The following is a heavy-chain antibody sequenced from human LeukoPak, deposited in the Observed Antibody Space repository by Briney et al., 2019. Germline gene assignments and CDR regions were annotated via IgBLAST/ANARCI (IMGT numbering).Heavy chain of an antibody. D-gene: IGHD1-26*01. V-gene: IGHV1-69*13. Sequence: GASVKVSCKASGGTFSSYAISWVRQAPGQGLEWMGGIIPIFGTANYAQKFQGRVTITADESTSTAYIELSSLRSEDTAVYYCARDSVLVGATEYYFDYWGQGTLVTVSS. CDR1: GGTFSSYA. CDR2: IIPIFGTA. CDR3: ARDSVLVGATEYYFDY. J-gene: IGHJ4*02.